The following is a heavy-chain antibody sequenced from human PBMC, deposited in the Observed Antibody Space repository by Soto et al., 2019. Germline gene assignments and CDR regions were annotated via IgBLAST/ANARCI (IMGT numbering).Heavy chain of an antibody. D-gene: IGHD4-17*01. CDR1: GFTFSSYA. CDR2: ISGSGRTT. J-gene: IGHJ6*02. Sequence: EVQLLESGGGLVQPGGSLRLSCAASGFTFSSYAMSWVRQAPGKGLEWVSAISGSGRTTYYADSVKGRFTISRDNSKNTLYLQMNSLRAEDTAVYYCAKATETTETTLYYYYGMDVWGQGTTVTVSS. V-gene: IGHV3-23*01. CDR3: AKATETTETTLYYYYGMDV.